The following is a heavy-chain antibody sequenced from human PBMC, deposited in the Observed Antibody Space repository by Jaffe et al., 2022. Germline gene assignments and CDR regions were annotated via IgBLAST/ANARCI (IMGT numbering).Heavy chain of an antibody. V-gene: IGHV1-69*01. D-gene: IGHD6-19*01. Sequence: QVQLVQSGAEVKKPGSSVKVSCKASGGTFSSYAISWVRQAPGQGLEWMGGIIPIFGTANYAQKFQGRVTITADESTSTAYMELSSLRSEDTAVYYCAREPGIAVAGTRYGYFDYWGQGTLVTVSS. J-gene: IGHJ4*02. CDR1: GGTFSSYA. CDR2: IIPIFGTA. CDR3: AREPGIAVAGTRYGYFDY.